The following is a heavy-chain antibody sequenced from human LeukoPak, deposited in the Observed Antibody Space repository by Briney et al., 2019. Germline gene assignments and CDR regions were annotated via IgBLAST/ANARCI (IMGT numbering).Heavy chain of an antibody. D-gene: IGHD3-22*01. V-gene: IGHV5-51*01. CDR1: GYSFTRYW. CDR3: ARRSDSSGYKTDAFDI. CDR2: IYPGDSDT. J-gene: IGHJ3*02. Sequence: GESLKISCKGSGYSFTRYWIGWVRQMPGKGLEWMGIIYPGDSDTRYSPSFQGQVTISADKSISTAYLQWSSLKASDTAMYYCARRSDSSGYKTDAFDIWGQGTMVTVSS.